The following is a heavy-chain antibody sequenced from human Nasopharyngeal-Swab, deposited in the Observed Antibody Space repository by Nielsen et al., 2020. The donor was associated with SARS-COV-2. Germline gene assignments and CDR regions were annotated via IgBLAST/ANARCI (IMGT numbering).Heavy chain of an antibody. Sequence: GESLKISCAASGFTFSNAWMSWVRQAPGKGLEWVGRIKSKTDGGTTDYATPVKGRFTISRDDSKNTLYLQMNSLKTEDTAVYYCTTGWDTAMDYWGQGTLVTVSS. V-gene: IGHV3-15*01. CDR3: TTGWDTAMDY. D-gene: IGHD5-18*01. CDR1: GFTFSNAW. CDR2: IKSKTDGGTT. J-gene: IGHJ4*02.